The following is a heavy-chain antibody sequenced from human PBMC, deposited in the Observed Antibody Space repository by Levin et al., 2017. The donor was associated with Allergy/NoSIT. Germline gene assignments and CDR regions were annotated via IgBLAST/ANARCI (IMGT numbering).Heavy chain of an antibody. V-gene: IGHV4-59*01. CDR3: ARDTPRGHYYGLSGLSYYFDY. D-gene: IGHD3-16*02. CDR1: GGSISSYY. Sequence: ASETLSLTCTVSGGSISSYYWSWIRQPPGKGLEWIGYIYYSGSTNYNPSLKSRVTISVDTSKNQFSLKLSSVTAADTAVYYCARDTPRGHYYGLSGLSYYFDYWGQGTLVTVSS. CDR2: IYYSGST. J-gene: IGHJ4*02.